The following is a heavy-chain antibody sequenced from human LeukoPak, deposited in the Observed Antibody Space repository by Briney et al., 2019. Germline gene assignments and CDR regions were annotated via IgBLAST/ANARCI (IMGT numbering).Heavy chain of an antibody. D-gene: IGHD2-2*02. J-gene: IGHJ5*02. V-gene: IGHV4-28*06. CDR1: GYSIRSSNW. CDR3: ARIAGYCSSTGCYTWFDP. CDR2: IYYSGST. Sequence: SETLSLTCAVSGYSIRSSNWWGWIRQPPGKGLEWIGYIYYSGSTNYNPSLKSRVTMSVDTSKNQFSLKLSSVTALDTAVYYCARIAGYCSSTGCYTWFDPWGQGTLVTVSS.